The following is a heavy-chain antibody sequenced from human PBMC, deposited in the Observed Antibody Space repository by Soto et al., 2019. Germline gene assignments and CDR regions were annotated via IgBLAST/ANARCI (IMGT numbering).Heavy chain of an antibody. J-gene: IGHJ6*02. CDR1: GFTFSRDA. CDR2: ISGSGGST. V-gene: IGHV3-23*01. CDR3: ARPDTVMENYGMDV. Sequence: GGSLRLSCAASGFTFSRDAMSWVRQAPGKGLEWVSAISGSGGSTYYADSVKGRFTITRDNSKNTLYLQMNSLRAEAMAVYYCARPDTVMENYGMDVWGQGTTVTVSS. D-gene: IGHD5-18*01.